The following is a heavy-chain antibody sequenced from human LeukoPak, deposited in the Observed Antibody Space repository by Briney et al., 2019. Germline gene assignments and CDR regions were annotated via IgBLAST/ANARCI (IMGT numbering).Heavy chain of an antibody. CDR1: GGSFSGYY. CDR3: ARLGYSSGWSDY. D-gene: IGHD6-19*01. CDR2: INHSGST. J-gene: IGHJ4*02. Sequence: SETLSLTCAVYGGSFSGYYWSWLRQPPGKGLEWIGEINHSGSTNYNPSLKSRVTISVDTSKNQFSLKLSSVTAADTAVYYCARLGYSSGWSDYWGQGTLVTVSS. V-gene: IGHV4-34*01.